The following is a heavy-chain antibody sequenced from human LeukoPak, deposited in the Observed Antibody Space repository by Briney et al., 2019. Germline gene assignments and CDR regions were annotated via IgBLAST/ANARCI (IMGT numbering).Heavy chain of an antibody. D-gene: IGHD3-22*01. V-gene: IGHV3-74*01. CDR2: INSDGSST. Sequence: GGSLRLSCAVSGFTFSSYWMHWVRQAPGKGLVWVSRINSDGSSTSYADSVKGRFTISRDNAKNTLYLQMNSLRAEDTAVYYCARESRYTYYYDSSGYSHFDYWGQGTLVTVSS. CDR3: ARESRYTYYYDSSGYSHFDY. CDR1: GFTFSSYW. J-gene: IGHJ4*02.